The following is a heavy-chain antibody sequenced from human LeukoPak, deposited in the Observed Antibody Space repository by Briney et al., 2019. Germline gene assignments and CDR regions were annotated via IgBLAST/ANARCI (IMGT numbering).Heavy chain of an antibody. J-gene: IGHJ3*02. V-gene: IGHV3-7*01. CDR1: RFTFSTYW. Sequence: PGGSLRLSCAASRFTFSTYWMSWVRQAPGKGLEWVANIKQDGSEKYYVNSVKGRVTISRDNAKNSLYLQMNSLRAEDTAVYYCASQYCSSRTCYTDAFDSWGQGTMVTVSA. D-gene: IGHD2-2*02. CDR2: IKQDGSEK. CDR3: ASQYCSSRTCYTDAFDS.